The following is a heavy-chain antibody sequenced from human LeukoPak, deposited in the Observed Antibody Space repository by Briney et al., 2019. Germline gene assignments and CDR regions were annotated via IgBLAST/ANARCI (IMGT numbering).Heavy chain of an antibody. D-gene: IGHD3-9*01. V-gene: IGHV3-48*02. CDR2: ISGRSTSSDSGAM. Sequence: GGSLTLTCTASGCTFSTYSMNWVRQPPGRGLEWVAYISGRSTSSDSGAMQYADSVKGRFTIYRDNGKNSLYMQMNSLRDEHTAVYYCARDEKLRYFDWLLMFDYWGQGTLVTVSS. CDR3: ARDEKLRYFDWLLMFDY. CDR1: GCTFSTYS. J-gene: IGHJ4*02.